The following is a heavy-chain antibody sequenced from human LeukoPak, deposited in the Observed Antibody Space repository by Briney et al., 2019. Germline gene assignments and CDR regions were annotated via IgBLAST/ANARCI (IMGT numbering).Heavy chain of an antibody. CDR3: ARGYSGTYRADY. D-gene: IGHD1-26*01. J-gene: IGHJ4*02. CDR2: INTDGTNT. CDR1: GFTFSSYW. Sequence: GGSLRLSCAASGFTFSSYWMHWVRQVPGKGLVWVSRINTDGTNTTYADSVKGRFTMSRDNAKSRLYLQMNSLRAEDTAVYYCARGYSGTYRADYWGQGTLVTVSS. V-gene: IGHV3-74*01.